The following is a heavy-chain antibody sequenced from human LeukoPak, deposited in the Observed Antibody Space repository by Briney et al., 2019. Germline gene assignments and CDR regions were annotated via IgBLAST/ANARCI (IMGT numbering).Heavy chain of an antibody. V-gene: IGHV4-34*01. J-gene: IGHJ5*02. D-gene: IGHD3-10*01. CDR2: INHSGST. Sequence: SETLSLTCAVYGGSFSGYYWGWIRQSPGKGLEWIGEINHSGSTNYNPSLKSRVTISVDTSKNQFSLKLSSVTAADTAVYYCARRPITMVRGVTKYNWFDPWGQGTLVTVSS. CDR1: GGSFSGYY. CDR3: ARRPITMVRGVTKYNWFDP.